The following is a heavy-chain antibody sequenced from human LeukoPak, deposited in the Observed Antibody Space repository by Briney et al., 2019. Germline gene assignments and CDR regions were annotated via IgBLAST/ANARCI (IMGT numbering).Heavy chain of an antibody. CDR1: GFTFSSYA. D-gene: IGHD1-26*01. Sequence: PGGSLRLSCAASGFTFSSYAMSWVRQAPGKGLEWASAISGSGGSTYYADSVKGRFTISRDNSKNTLYLQMNSLRAEDTAVYYCAKDPALVFGMGDSYYFDYWGQGTLVTVSS. J-gene: IGHJ4*02. CDR2: ISGSGGST. CDR3: AKDPALVFGMGDSYYFDY. V-gene: IGHV3-23*01.